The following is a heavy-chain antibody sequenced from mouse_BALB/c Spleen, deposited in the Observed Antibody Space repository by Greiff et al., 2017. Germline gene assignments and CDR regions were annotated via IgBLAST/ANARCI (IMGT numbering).Heavy chain of an antibody. V-gene: IGHV5-17*02. CDR1: GFTFSSFG. Sequence: EVNVVESGGGLVQPGGSRKLSCAASGFTFSSFGMHWVRQAPEKGLEWVAYISSGSSTIYYADTVKGRFTISRDNPKNTLFLQMTSLRSEDTAMYYCARRSSFNWYFDVWGAGTTVTVSS. CDR2: ISSGSSTI. CDR3: ARRSSFNWYFDV. J-gene: IGHJ1*01. D-gene: IGHD1-1*01.